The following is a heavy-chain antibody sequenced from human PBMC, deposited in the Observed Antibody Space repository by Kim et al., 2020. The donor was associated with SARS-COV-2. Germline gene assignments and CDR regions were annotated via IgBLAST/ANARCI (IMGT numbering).Heavy chain of an antibody. D-gene: IGHD1-26*01. CDR1: GFTFSDHY. CDR3: ARSSGSYWVNWFDP. Sequence: GGSLRLSCAASGFTFSDHYMDWVRQDPGKGLEWVGRTRNKANSYTTEYAASVKGRFTISRDDSKNSLYLQMNSLKTEDTAVYYCARSSGSYWVNWFDPWGQGTLVTVSS. J-gene: IGHJ5*02. V-gene: IGHV3-72*01. CDR2: TRNKANSYTT.